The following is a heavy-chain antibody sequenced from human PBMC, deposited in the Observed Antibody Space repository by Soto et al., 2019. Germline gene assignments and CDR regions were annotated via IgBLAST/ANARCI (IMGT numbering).Heavy chain of an antibody. CDR1: GFTFSSYS. CDR2: ISTSSSTM. J-gene: IGHJ4*02. CDR3: ARLLWSGPRSLDY. Sequence: GGSLRLSCAASGFTFSSYSMNWVRQAPGKGLEWISYISTSSSTMLYADSVKGRFTISRDNARNSLYLQMNSLRAEDTAVYYCARLLWSGPRSLDYWGQGTLVTVSS. V-gene: IGHV3-48*01. D-gene: IGHD3-3*01.